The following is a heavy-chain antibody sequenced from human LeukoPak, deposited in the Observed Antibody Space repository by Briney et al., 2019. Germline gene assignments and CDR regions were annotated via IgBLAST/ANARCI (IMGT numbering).Heavy chain of an antibody. Sequence: GGSLRLSCAASGFTFSSYAMSWVRQAPGKGLEWVSYISSSGSTIYYADSVKGRFTISRDNAKNSLYLQMNSLRAEDTAVYYCASKGYIVADPLDPWGQGTLVTVSS. CDR2: ISSSGSTI. CDR3: ASKGYIVADPLDP. CDR1: GFTFSSYA. J-gene: IGHJ5*02. D-gene: IGHD2-15*01. V-gene: IGHV3-48*04.